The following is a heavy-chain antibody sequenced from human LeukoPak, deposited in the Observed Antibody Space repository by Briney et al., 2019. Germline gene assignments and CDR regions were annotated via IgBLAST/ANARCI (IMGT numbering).Heavy chain of an antibody. V-gene: IGHV3-53*01. D-gene: IGHD3-22*01. Sequence: PGGSLRLSCAASGFTVSSCYMTWVRQAPGKGLEWVSVIYTGGTTYYADSVKGRFTISRDNSKNTVYLQMNSLRAEDTAVYYCARETYYYDSSGYYMGYYFDYWGQGTLVTVSS. CDR3: ARETYYYDSSGYYMGYYFDY. CDR1: GFTVSSCY. J-gene: IGHJ4*02. CDR2: IYTGGTT.